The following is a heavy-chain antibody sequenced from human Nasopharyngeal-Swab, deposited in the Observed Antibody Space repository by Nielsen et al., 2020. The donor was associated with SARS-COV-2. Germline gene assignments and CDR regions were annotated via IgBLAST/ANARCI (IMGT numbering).Heavy chain of an antibody. CDR2: ISGDSDST. CDR1: GFTFSNFA. J-gene: IGHJ3*02. Sequence: GGSLRLSCAASGFTFSNFAMSWVRQAPGKGLEWVSVISGDSDSTYYTDSVRGRFTISRDNSKSTLNLQMNSLRAEDTAVYYCAKGWGGSYVDAFDIWGQGTMVTVSS. CDR3: AKGWGGSYVDAFDI. V-gene: IGHV3-23*01. D-gene: IGHD1-26*01.